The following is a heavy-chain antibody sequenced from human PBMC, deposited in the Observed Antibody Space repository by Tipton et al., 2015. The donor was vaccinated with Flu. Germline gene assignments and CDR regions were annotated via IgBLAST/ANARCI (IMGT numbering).Heavy chain of an antibody. CDR3: ARLIAAAGGFDP. V-gene: IGHV1-69*09. CDR2: IIPILGIA. J-gene: IGHJ5*02. CDR1: GGTFSSYA. D-gene: IGHD6-13*01. Sequence: QVQLVQSGAEVKKPGSSVKVSCKASGGTFSSYAISWVRQAPGQGLEWMGRIIPILGIANYAQKFQGRVTIPADKSTSTAYMELSSLGSEDSAVYYCARLIAAAGGFDPWGQGTLVTVSS.